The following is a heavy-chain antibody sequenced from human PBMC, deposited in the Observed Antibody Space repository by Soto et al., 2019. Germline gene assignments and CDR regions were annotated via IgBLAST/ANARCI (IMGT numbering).Heavy chain of an antibody. CDR1: GGSFSGYY. CDR2: INHSGST. J-gene: IGHJ5*02. V-gene: IGHV4-34*10. D-gene: IGHD2-21*01. CDR3: SKCAVLLTTSGGWCNWFDP. Sequence: PSETLSLTCAVYGGSFSGYYWSWIRQPPGKGLEWIGEINHSGSTNYNPSLKSRVTISRDNSKNTVYVQMHSLRAEDTAVYYCSKCAVLLTTSGGWCNWFDPWGQGTLVTVSS.